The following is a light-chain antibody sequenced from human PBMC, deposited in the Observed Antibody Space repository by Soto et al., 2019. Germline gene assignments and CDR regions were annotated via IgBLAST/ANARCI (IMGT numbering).Light chain of an antibody. V-gene: IGKV1-5*01. Sequence: DIQMTHSPCTRSASVLDRVTITFRASQGIVRWLACYQQKPGKAPKLLIYYDSSFESGVPSRFSGSGAGTEFTLTISSLKPDDFETYYCQQYSSDRKFGHGTKVDIK. J-gene: IGKJ1*01. CDR3: QQYSSDRK. CDR1: QGIVRW. CDR2: YDS.